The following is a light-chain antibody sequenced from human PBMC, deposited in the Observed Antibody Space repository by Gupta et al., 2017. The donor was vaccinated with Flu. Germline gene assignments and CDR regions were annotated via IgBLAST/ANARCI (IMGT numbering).Light chain of an antibody. J-gene: IGLJ2*01. CDR1: SLRSYY. CDR3: NSRVSSGDVV. CDR2: GKN. Sequence: SSELTQDPAVSVALGQTVRITCQGDSLRSYYASWYQQKPGQAPVLVIYGKNNRPSGIPDRFSGSSSGNTASLTITGAQAEDEADYYCNSRVSSGDVVFGGGTKLTVL. V-gene: IGLV3-19*01.